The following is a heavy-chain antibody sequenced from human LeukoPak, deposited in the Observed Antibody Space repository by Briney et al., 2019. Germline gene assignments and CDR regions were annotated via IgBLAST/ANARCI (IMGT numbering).Heavy chain of an antibody. D-gene: IGHD3-10*01. V-gene: IGHV1-18*01. Sequence: GASVKVSCKASGYTFTSYGISWVRQAPGQGLEWMGWISAYNGNTNYAQKLQGRVTMTTDTSTSTAYMELRSLRSDDTAVYYCARDRLAYYYGSGSYRRPPNWFDPWGQGTLVTVSS. J-gene: IGHJ5*02. CDR2: ISAYNGNT. CDR3: ARDRLAYYYGSGSYRRPPNWFDP. CDR1: GYTFTSYG.